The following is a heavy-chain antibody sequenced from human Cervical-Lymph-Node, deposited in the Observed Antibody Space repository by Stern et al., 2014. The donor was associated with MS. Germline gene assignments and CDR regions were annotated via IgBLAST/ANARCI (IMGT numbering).Heavy chain of an antibody. J-gene: IGHJ4*02. Sequence: VQLVESGRGVVQPGRSLRLSCPVSRFTFSGYGMHWVRQAPGKGLEWVAMISSDGSNKYYADSVKGRFTISRDNSKNTLYLQMNSVRSEDASVYVCAQAYYWTYFDYWGQGILVTVSS. CDR2: ISSDGSNK. CDR3: AQAYYWTYFDY. CDR1: RFTFSGYG. D-gene: IGHD1-20*01. V-gene: IGHV3-30*03.